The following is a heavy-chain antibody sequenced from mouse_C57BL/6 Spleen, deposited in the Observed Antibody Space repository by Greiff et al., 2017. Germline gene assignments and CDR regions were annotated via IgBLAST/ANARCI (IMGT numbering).Heavy chain of an antibody. CDR1: GYAFSSSW. J-gene: IGHJ4*01. D-gene: IGHD1-1*01. V-gene: IGHV1-82*01. CDR2: IYPGDGDT. Sequence: VQLQQSGPELVKPGASVKISCKASGYAFSSSWMNWVKQRPGKGLEWIGRIYPGDGDTNYNGKFKGKATLTADKSSSTAYMQLSSLTSEDSAVYFCAGLLRSNYYAMDYWGQGTSVTVSS. CDR3: AGLLRSNYYAMDY.